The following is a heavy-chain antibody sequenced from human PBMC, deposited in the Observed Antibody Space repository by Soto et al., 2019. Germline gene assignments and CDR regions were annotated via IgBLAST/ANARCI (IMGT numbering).Heavy chain of an antibody. D-gene: IGHD3-16*02. Sequence: QVQLVESGGGVVQPGRSLRLSCAASGFTFSSYGMHWVRQAPGKGLEWVAVISYDGTKKYYGDSVKGRFTISRDNSKNTLYLQMDSLRPEDTAVYYCAKDEGHVWGSYRPDYWGQGTLVTVSS. J-gene: IGHJ4*02. CDR3: AKDEGHVWGSYRPDY. CDR2: ISYDGTKK. CDR1: GFTFSSYG. V-gene: IGHV3-30*18.